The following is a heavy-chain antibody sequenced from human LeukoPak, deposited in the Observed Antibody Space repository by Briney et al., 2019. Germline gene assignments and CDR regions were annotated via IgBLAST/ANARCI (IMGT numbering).Heavy chain of an antibody. J-gene: IGHJ6*02. CDR2: IYYSGST. V-gene: IGHV4-59*12. D-gene: IGHD1-7*01. CDR1: GGSISSYY. CDR3: ARVGTGRNYNNYGMDV. Sequence: ETLSLTCTVSGGSISSYYWSWIRQPPGKGLEWIGYIYYSGSTNYNPSLKSRVTISVDTSKNQFSLKLSSVTAADTAVYYCARVGTGRNYNNYGMDVWGQGTTVTVSS.